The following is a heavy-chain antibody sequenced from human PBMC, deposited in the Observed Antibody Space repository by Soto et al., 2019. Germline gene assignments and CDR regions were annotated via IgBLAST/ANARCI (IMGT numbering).Heavy chain of an antibody. CDR1: GYTFTSYY. CDR3: ARESYYYDSSGYAAYFDY. J-gene: IGHJ4*02. Sequence: QVQLVQSGAGVKKPGASVKVSCKASGYTFTSYYMHWVRQAPGQGLEWMGIINPSGGSTSYAQKFQGRVPMTRDTSTSTVYLELSSLRAEDTAVYYCARESYYYDSSGYAAYFDYWGQGNLGTVSS. CDR2: INPSGGST. D-gene: IGHD3-22*01. V-gene: IGHV1-46*01.